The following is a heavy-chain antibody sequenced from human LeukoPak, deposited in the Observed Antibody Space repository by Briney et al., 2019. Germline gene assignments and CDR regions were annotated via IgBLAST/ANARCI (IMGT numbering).Heavy chain of an antibody. CDR3: AGNYSPYYFDY. V-gene: IGHV3-7*02. J-gene: IGHJ4*02. CDR1: GFTFSSYW. CDR2: IKQDGSEK. D-gene: IGHD1-26*01. Sequence: GGSLRLSCAASGFTFSSYWMNWVRQAPGKGLEWVANIKQDGSEKYYVDSVKGRFTISRDNAKNSLYLQMYSLRAEDTAVYYCAGNYSPYYFDYWGQGTLVTVSS.